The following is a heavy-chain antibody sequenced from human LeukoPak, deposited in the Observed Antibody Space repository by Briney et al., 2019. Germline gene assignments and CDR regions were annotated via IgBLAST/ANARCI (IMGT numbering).Heavy chain of an antibody. V-gene: IGHV1-69*04. Sequence: ASVKVSCKASGYTFTGYYMHWVRQAPGQGLEWMGRIIPILGIANYAQKFQGRVTITADKSTSTAYMELSSLRSEDTAVYYCARARGCSGGSCYPSGYYGMDVWGQGTTVTVSS. CDR2: IIPILGIA. J-gene: IGHJ6*02. D-gene: IGHD2-15*01. CDR1: GYTFTGYY. CDR3: ARARGCSGGSCYPSGYYGMDV.